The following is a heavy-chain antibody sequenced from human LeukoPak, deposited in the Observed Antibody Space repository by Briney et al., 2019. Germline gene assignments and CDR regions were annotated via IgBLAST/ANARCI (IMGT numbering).Heavy chain of an antibody. J-gene: IGHJ4*02. Sequence: SETLSLTCAVYGGSFSGYYWSWIRQPPGKGLEWIGEINHSGSTNYNPSLKSRVTISVDTSKNQFSLKLSSVTAADTAVYYCARELLRLGELSFWGQGTLVTVSS. CDR3: ARELLRLGELSF. CDR1: GGSFSGYY. CDR2: INHSGST. D-gene: IGHD3-16*02. V-gene: IGHV4-34*01.